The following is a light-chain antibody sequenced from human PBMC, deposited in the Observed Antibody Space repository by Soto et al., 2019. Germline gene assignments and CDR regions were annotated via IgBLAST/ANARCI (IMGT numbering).Light chain of an antibody. CDR3: AAWDDTLKRYV. Sequence: QSVLTQPPSASGSPGQSVTISCTGTSSDVGAYNYVSWYQQHPGKAPKLIIYEVYKRPSGVPDRFSGFKSGNTASLAISGLQSEDESDYYCAAWDDTLKRYVFGTGTKLTVL. CDR2: EVY. CDR1: SSDVGAYNY. V-gene: IGLV2-8*01. J-gene: IGLJ1*01.